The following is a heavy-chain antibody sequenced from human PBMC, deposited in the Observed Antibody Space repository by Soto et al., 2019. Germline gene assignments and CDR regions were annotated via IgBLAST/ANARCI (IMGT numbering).Heavy chain of an antibody. Sequence: EVQLVESGGGLVQPGGSLRLSCAASGFTFSTYWMHWVRQAPGKGLVWVSRINSDGSSTNYADSVKGRFTISRDSAENTLYLEINNLRAEDTAVYYCARDYYTRLGHCSGGGCPLDYWGQGTLVTVSS. CDR3: ARDYYTRLGHCSGGGCPLDY. CDR1: GFTFSTYW. V-gene: IGHV3-74*01. CDR2: INSDGSST. D-gene: IGHD2-15*01. J-gene: IGHJ4*02.